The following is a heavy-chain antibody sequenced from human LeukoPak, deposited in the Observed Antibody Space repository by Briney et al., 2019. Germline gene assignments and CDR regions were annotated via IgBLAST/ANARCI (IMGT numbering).Heavy chain of an antibody. CDR2: ISYDGSNK. D-gene: IGHD5-18*01. V-gene: IGHV3-30*18. J-gene: IGHJ4*02. CDR3: AKPLYSYGYYFDY. Sequence: GGSLRLSCAASGFTFSSYGMHWVRQAPGKGLGWVAVISYDGSNKYYADSVKGRFTISRDNSKNTLYLQMNSLRAEDTAVYYCAKPLYSYGYYFDYWGQGTLVTVSS. CDR1: GFTFSSYG.